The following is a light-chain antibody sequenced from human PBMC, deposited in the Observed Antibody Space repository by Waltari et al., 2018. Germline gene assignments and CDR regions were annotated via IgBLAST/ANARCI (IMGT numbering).Light chain of an antibody. V-gene: IGLV2-14*03. CDR2: DVN. Sequence: QSALTQPASVSGSPGQSIAISCTGSSSDVGAFDYVSWYQQHPGKVPKLIIYDVNKRPSAVSPRFSGSKSGRTASLTISCLQPEDEADYYCCSFTSGSSLRFGGGTKLTVL. J-gene: IGLJ2*01. CDR3: CSFTSGSSLR. CDR1: SSDVGAFDY.